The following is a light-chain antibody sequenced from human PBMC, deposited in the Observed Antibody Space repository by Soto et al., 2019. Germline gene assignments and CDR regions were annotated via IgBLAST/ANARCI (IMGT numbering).Light chain of an antibody. Sequence: QSVLTQPASVSGSPGQSITISCTGTSSDVGSYNLVSWYQQHQGKAPKLMIYEVSKRPSGVSNRFSGSKSGNTASLTISGLQAEDEADYYCCSYAGGSTVFGGRTKLTVL. V-gene: IGLV2-23*02. CDR3: CSYAGGSTV. CDR1: SSDVGSYNL. J-gene: IGLJ2*01. CDR2: EVS.